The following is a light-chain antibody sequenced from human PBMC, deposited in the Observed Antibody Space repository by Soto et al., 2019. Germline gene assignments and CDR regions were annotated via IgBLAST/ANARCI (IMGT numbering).Light chain of an antibody. CDR1: QGISSY. J-gene: IGKJ5*01. CDR2: AAS. V-gene: IGKV1-9*01. CDR3: QQLNSYLIT. Sequence: DIQLTQSPSFLSASVGDRVTITCRASQGISSYLAWYQQKPGKAPKLLIYAASTLQSGVPSRFSGSESGTEFTLTNSSLQPEDFATYYCQQLNSYLITFGQGTRLEIK.